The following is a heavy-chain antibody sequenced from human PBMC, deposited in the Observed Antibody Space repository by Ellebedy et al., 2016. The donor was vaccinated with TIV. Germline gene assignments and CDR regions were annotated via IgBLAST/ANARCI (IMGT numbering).Heavy chain of an antibody. J-gene: IGHJ6*02. CDR1: RGTFSSYA. D-gene: IGHD5-24*01. CDR3: ARAVEMATGEVGPYNYYGMDV. Sequence: SVKVSXKASRGTFSSYAISWVRQAPGQGLEWMGGIIPIFGTANYAQKFQGRVTITADESTSTAYMELSSLRSEDTAVYYCARAVEMATGEVGPYNYYGMDVWGQGTTVTVSS. CDR2: IIPIFGTA. V-gene: IGHV1-69*13.